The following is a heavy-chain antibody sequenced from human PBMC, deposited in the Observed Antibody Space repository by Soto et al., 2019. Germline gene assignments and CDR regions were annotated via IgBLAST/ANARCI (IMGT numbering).Heavy chain of an antibody. CDR2: ISSSSSTI. J-gene: IGHJ4*02. CDR1: GFTFSSYS. Sequence: GGSLRLSCAASGFTFSSYSMNWVRQAPGKGLEWVSYISSSSSTIYYADAVKGRFTISRDNAKNSLYLQMNSLRAEDTAVYYCARGRVVPAATATYSFDYWGQGTLVTVSS. V-gene: IGHV3-48*01. D-gene: IGHD2-2*01. CDR3: ARGRVVPAATATYSFDY.